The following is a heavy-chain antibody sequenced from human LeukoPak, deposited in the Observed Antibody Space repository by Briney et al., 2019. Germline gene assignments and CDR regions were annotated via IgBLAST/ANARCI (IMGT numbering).Heavy chain of an antibody. CDR3: ARRGDGYNANWFDP. CDR1: GGSFSGYY. V-gene: IGHV4-34*01. Sequence: PSETLSLTCAVYGGSFSGYYWSWIRQPPGKGLEWIGEINHSGSTNYNPSLKSRVTISVDTSKNQFSLKLSSVTAADTAVYYCARRGDGYNANWFDPWGQGTLVTVSS. J-gene: IGHJ5*02. D-gene: IGHD5-24*01. CDR2: INHSGST.